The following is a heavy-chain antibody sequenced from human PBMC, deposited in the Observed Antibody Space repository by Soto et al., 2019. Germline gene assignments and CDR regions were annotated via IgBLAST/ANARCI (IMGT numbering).Heavy chain of an antibody. D-gene: IGHD3-9*01. V-gene: IGHV3-21*01. Sequence: GGSLRLSCAASGFTFSSYSMNWVRQAPGKGLEWVSSISSSSSYIYYADSVKGRFTISRDNAKNLLYLQMNSLRAEDTAVYYCARTALQNYDILTGYYHYYYYMDVWGKGTTVTVSS. CDR3: ARTALQNYDILTGYYHYYYYMDV. CDR2: ISSSSSYI. CDR1: GFTFSSYS. J-gene: IGHJ6*03.